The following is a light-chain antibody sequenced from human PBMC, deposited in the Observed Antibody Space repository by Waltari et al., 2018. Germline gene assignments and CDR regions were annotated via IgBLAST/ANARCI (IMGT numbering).Light chain of an antibody. CDR2: GNS. V-gene: IGLV1-40*01. Sequence: QSVLAQPPSVSGAPGQRVTISCSGSSSNIGAGSDVHWYQHLPGTAPKLLIYGNSNRPSGVPDRFSGSKSGTSASLAITGLQAEDEADYYFQSYDSSLSGSEFGGGTKLTVL. CDR3: QSYDSSLSGSE. J-gene: IGLJ3*02. CDR1: SSNIGAGSD.